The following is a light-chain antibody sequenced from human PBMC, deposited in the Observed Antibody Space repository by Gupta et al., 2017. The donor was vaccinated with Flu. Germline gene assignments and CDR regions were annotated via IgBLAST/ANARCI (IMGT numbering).Light chain of an antibody. CDR1: SSDVGGYNY. V-gene: IGLV2-8*01. CDR3: SSYAGSNSWV. J-gene: IGLJ3*02. Sequence: QSALTQPPSASGSPLQPVTISCTGTSSDVGGYNYVSWYQQHPGKAPKLMIYEVSKRPSGVPDRFSGSKSGNTASLTVSGLQAEDEADYYCSSYAGSNSWVFGGGTKLTVL. CDR2: EVS.